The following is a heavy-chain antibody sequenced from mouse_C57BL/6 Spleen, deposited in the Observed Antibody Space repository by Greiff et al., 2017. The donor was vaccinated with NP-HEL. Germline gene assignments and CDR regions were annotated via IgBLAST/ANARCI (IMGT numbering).Heavy chain of an antibody. D-gene: IGHD3-3*01. CDR2: ISDGGSYT. J-gene: IGHJ1*03. Sequence: EVKVVESGGGLVKPGGSLKLSCAASGFTFSSYAMSWVRQTPEKRLEWVATISDGGSYTYYPDNVKGRFTISRDNAKHNLYLQMSHLKSEDTAMYYCARSWGDRYFDVWGTGTTVTVSS. V-gene: IGHV5-4*03. CDR3: ARSWGDRYFDV. CDR1: GFTFSSYA.